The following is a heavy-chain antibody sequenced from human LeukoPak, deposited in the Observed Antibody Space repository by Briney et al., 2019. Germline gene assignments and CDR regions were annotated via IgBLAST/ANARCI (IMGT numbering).Heavy chain of an antibody. Sequence: ASVKVSCKASGYTFTSYGISWVRQAPGQGLEWMGRTIPNSGGTNYAQKFQGRVTMTRDTSIRTVYMELSRLRSDDTAVYYCANTYALGNYYKGGFDPWGQGTLVTVSS. CDR1: GYTFTSYG. J-gene: IGHJ5*02. D-gene: IGHD3-10*01. CDR2: TIPNSGGT. CDR3: ANTYALGNYYKGGFDP. V-gene: IGHV1-2*06.